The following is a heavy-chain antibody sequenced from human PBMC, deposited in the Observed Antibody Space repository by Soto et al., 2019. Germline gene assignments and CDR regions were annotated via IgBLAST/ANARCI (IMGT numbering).Heavy chain of an antibody. J-gene: IGHJ6*02. Sequence: PSETLSLTCTVSGASINSGGYYWSWIRQPPGKGLEWIGSMYYSGSTYYNPSLKSRIAISIDRSENQFSLTLSSVTAADTALYFCARVARVVPPAMPPAHYYAMDVWGQGTAVTVSS. V-gene: IGHV4-31*03. CDR3: ARVARVVPPAMPPAHYYAMDV. D-gene: IGHD2-2*01. CDR2: MYYSGST. CDR1: GASINSGGYY.